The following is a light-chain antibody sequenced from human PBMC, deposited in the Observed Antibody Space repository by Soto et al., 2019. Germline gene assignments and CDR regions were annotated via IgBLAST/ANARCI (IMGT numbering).Light chain of an antibody. Sequence: EIVMTQSPASLPVSPGDGATLSCRASQTVASNVAWYQQKPGQGPRLLIHGASTRAAGVPARFSGSGSGTDFTLTISSLQSEDFAVYYCQQYHNWPPQYTFGQGTKLQIK. CDR1: QTVASN. V-gene: IGKV3-15*01. J-gene: IGKJ2*01. CDR3: QQYHNWPPQYT. CDR2: GAS.